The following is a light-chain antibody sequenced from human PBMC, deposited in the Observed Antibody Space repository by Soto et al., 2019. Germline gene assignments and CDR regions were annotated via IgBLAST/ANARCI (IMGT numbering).Light chain of an antibody. CDR2: WVS. J-gene: IGKJ4*01. CDR1: QSILHSSNNKDF. V-gene: IGKV4-1*01. CDR3: QQSYSTPLT. Sequence: DIVMTQSPASLAVSLGERATINCKSSQSILHSSNNKDFLAWYQQRPGQPPKLLIYWVSTRESGVPDRFSGSGSGTDFTLTVSSLQAEDVAVYYCQQSYSTPLTFGGGTKVEL.